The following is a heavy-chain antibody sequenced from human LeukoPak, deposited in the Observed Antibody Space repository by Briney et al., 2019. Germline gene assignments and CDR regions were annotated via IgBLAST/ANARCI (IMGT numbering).Heavy chain of an antibody. CDR1: GYSISSSNW. J-gene: IGHJ3*02. D-gene: IGHD3-16*01. Sequence: SDTLSLTCAVSGYSISSSNWWGWIRQPPGKGLEWIGYIYYTGTTNYNPSLKSRVTMSVDTSKNQFSLKLSSVTAADMAVYYCARARVGDDTLILPDAFDIWGQGTMVTVSS. V-gene: IGHV4-28*03. CDR2: IYYTGTT. CDR3: ARARVGDDTLILPDAFDI.